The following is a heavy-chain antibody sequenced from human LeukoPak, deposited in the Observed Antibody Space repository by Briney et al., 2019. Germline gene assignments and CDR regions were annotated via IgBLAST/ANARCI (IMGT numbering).Heavy chain of an antibody. D-gene: IGHD3-9*01. CDR1: GFTFSSYA. CDR3: AKDVSRILTGARNYFDS. CDR2: IRYDERNK. Sequence: GGSLRLSCEASGFTFSSYAMHWVRQAPGKGLGGGAFIRYDERNKYYSDSVKGRFTISRDNSKNTLYLQMNSLRAEDTAVYYCAKDVSRILTGARNYFDSWGQGTLVTVSS. J-gene: IGHJ4*02. V-gene: IGHV3-30*02.